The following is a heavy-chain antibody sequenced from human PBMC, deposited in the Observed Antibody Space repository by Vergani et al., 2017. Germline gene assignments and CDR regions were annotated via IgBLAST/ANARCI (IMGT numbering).Heavy chain of an antibody. Sequence: QEQLVESGGGVVQPGRSLIVSCAASGFTFRSYVMYWVRQAPGKGLEWVAVIWSDGNKKYYADSVKGRFTISRDNSKNTLYLQMNSLRAEDTAVYYCASLRLPVPDQYYYMDVWGEGTTVTVSS. V-gene: IGHV3-33*01. D-gene: IGHD2-2*01. CDR1: GFTFRSYV. CDR2: IWSDGNKK. CDR3: ASLRLPVPDQYYYMDV. J-gene: IGHJ6*03.